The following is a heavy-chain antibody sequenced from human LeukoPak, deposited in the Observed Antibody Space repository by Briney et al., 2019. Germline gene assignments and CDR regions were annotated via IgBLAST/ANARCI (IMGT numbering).Heavy chain of an antibody. V-gene: IGHV4-30-4*01. Sequence: PSQTLSLTCTVSGGSISSGDYYWRWIRQPPGKGLGWIGYIYYSGSTYYNPSLKSRVTISVDTSKNQFSLKLSSVTAADTAVYYCAREYNWNFNWFDPWGQGTLVTVSS. CDR2: IYYSGST. CDR1: GGSISSGDYY. CDR3: AREYNWNFNWFDP. J-gene: IGHJ5*02. D-gene: IGHD1-1*01.